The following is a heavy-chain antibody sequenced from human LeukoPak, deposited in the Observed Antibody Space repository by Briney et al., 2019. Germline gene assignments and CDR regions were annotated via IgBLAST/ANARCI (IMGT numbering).Heavy chain of an antibody. D-gene: IGHD4-17*01. CDR2: IDPSDSYT. Sequence: GESLRISCKGSGYSFTSYWITWVRQMPGKGLEWRGRIDPSDSYTNYSPSFQGHVTISADKSISTGYRQWSSLKASDTAMYYCATVTTIYYCYGMDVWGQGTTVTVSS. J-gene: IGHJ6*02. CDR3: ATVTTIYYCYGMDV. CDR1: GYSFTSYW. V-gene: IGHV5-10-1*01.